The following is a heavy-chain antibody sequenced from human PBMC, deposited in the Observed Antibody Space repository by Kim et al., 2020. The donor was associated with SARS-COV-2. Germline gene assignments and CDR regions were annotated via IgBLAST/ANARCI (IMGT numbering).Heavy chain of an antibody. CDR1: GGSISSSSYY. J-gene: IGHJ4*02. V-gene: IGHV4-39*01. CDR3: ARPLKYSSSWPFDY. CDR2: IYYSGST. D-gene: IGHD6-13*01. Sequence: SETLSLTCTVSGGSISSSSYYWGWIRQPPGKGLEWIGSIYYSGSTYYNPSLKSRVTISVDTSKNQFSLKLSSVTAADTAVYYCARPLKYSSSWPFDYWGQGTLVTVSS.